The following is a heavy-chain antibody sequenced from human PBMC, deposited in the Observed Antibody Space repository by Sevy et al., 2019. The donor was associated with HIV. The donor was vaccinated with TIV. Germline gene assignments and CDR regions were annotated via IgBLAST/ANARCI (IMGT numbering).Heavy chain of an antibody. V-gene: IGHV4-59*01. D-gene: IGHD5-18*01. J-gene: IGHJ4*02. CDR3: ARGQYSYGYWREFDY. CDR2: IYYTGST. Sequence: LETLSLTCTVSGGSISSYYWSWIRQPPGKGLEWIGYIYYTGSTNYNPSLNSRVTISIDTSKNQFSLKLSSVTAADTAVYYCARGQYSYGYWREFDYWGQGSLVTVSS. CDR1: GGSISSYY.